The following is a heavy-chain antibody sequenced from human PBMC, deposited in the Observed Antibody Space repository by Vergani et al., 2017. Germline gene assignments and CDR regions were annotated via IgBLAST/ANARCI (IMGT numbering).Heavy chain of an antibody. CDR2: ITPGGST. D-gene: IGHD3-10*01. V-gene: IGHV1-46*03. J-gene: IGHJ4*02. CDR1: GYTFTGYY. CDR3: ARTSSNSGSYYNGEWDY. Sequence: QVQLVQSGAEVKKPGASVKVSCKASGYTFTGYYMHWVRQAPGQGLEWMGIITPGGSTDYGPKFQGRATMTRDTSTRTVYMDLTGLRSDDTAMYYCARTSSNSGSYYNGEWDYWGQGTLVVVSS.